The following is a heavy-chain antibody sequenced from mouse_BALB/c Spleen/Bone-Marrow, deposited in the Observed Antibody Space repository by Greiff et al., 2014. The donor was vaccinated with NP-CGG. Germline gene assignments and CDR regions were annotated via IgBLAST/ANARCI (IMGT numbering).Heavy chain of an antibody. CDR3: AGDAYCGPDY. J-gene: IGHJ2*01. CDR2: INPSNGRT. Sequence: VQLQQSGAELVKPGASVKLSCKASGYTFTRYWMEWVKQRPGQGLEWIGEINPSNGRTNYNEKFKGKATLTVDKSSSTAYMQLTCHASADSAVACCAGDAYCGPDYWGQGTTLTVSS. V-gene: IGHV1S81*02. CDR1: GYTFTRYW.